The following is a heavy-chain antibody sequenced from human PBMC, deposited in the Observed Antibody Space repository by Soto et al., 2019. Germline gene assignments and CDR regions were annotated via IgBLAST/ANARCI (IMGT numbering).Heavy chain of an antibody. V-gene: IGHV1-18*04. CDR2: IRAYNGNT. D-gene: IGHD1-26*01. CDR1: GYTFTSYG. J-gene: IGHJ4*02. Sequence: QVQLVQSGAEVKKPGASVNVSCKASGYTFTSYGISWVRQAPGQGLEWMGWIRAYNGNTNYAQKLQGRVTLTTDTSTSTAYMELRSLRYDDTAVYYCARDCESGSYYSYWGQGPLVTVSS. CDR3: ARDCESGSYYSY.